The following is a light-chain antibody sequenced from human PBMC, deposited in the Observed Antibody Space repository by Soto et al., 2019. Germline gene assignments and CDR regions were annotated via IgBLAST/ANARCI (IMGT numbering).Light chain of an antibody. CDR1: SSDVGGYNY. CDR3: SSYTSSSTYV. V-gene: IGLV2-14*01. Sequence: QSALTQPASVSGSPGQSITISCTGTSSDVGGYNYVSWYQQHPGKAPKLMIYEVSNRPSGVSNRFSGSKSGNTASLTISGLQAEDEAHYYCSSYTSSSTYVFGTGTKVTAL. J-gene: IGLJ1*01. CDR2: EVS.